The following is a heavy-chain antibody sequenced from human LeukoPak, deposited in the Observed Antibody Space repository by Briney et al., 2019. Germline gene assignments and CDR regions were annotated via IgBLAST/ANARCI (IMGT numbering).Heavy chain of an antibody. J-gene: IGHJ4*02. CDR1: RFIFTNYW. D-gene: IGHD5-12*01. CDR3: ARGEGVFSYERYIPNFDY. CDR2: VNNDGSAT. V-gene: IGHV3-74*01. Sequence: PGGSLRLSCAASRFIFTNYWIHWVRQAPGKGLVWVSHVNNDGSATSYADSVKGRFTISRDSAKNTLYLQMNSLRAEDTAVYYCARGEGVFSYERYIPNFDYWGQGTLVTVSS.